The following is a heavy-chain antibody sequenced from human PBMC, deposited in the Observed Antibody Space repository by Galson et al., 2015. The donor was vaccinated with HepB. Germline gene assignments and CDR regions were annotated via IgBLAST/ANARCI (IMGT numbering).Heavy chain of an antibody. Sequence: SVKVSCKVSRYTLTELSMHWVRQAPGKGLEWMGGFDPEDGETIYAQKFQGRVTMTEDTSTDTAYMELSSLRSEDTAVYYCATAHLYGTDAFDIWGQGTMVTVSS. CDR2: FDPEDGET. J-gene: IGHJ3*02. CDR1: RYTLTELS. V-gene: IGHV1-24*01. CDR3: ATAHLYGTDAFDI. D-gene: IGHD1-1*01.